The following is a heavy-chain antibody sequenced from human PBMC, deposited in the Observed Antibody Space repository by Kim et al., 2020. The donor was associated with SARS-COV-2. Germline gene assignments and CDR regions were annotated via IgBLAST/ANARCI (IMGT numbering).Heavy chain of an antibody. V-gene: IGHV1-58*01. CDR1: GFTFTSSA. CDR3: AAVGLRYFDWDY. CDR2: IVVGSGNT. Sequence: SVKVSCKASGFTFTSSAVQWVRQARGQRLEWIGWIVVGSGNTNYAQKFQERVTITRDMSTSTAYMELSSLRSEDTAVYYCAAVGLRYFDWDYWGQGTLVTVSS. D-gene: IGHD3-9*01. J-gene: IGHJ4*02.